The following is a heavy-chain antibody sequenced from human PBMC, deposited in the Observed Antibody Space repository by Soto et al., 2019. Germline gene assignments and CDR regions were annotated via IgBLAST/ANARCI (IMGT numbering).Heavy chain of an antibody. CDR1: GFTFSSYA. V-gene: IGHV3-23*01. J-gene: IGHJ5*02. Sequence: PGGSLRLSCAASGFTFSSYAMSWVRQAPGKGLEWVSTISGSGGSTYHADAVKGRLTMSRDNSKNTLYLQMNSLRAEDTAVYYCVKDTSGWDGWFDPWGHGTLVTVSS. CDR2: ISGSGGST. D-gene: IGHD6-19*01. CDR3: VKDTSGWDGWFDP.